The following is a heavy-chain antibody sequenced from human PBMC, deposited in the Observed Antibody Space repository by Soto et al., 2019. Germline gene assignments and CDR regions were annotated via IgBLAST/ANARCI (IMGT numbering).Heavy chain of an antibody. Sequence: QVQLVESGGGVVQPGRSLRLSCAASGFTFSSCAMHWLRQAPGKGLEWVALISYDGSNKYYADSVKGRFTISRDNSKNTLYLQMNSLRAEDTAVYYCARDKRDLRFLEWSYYFDYWGQGTLVTVSS. CDR3: ARDKRDLRFLEWSYYFDY. D-gene: IGHD3-3*01. J-gene: IGHJ4*02. V-gene: IGHV3-30-3*01. CDR1: GFTFSSCA. CDR2: ISYDGSNK.